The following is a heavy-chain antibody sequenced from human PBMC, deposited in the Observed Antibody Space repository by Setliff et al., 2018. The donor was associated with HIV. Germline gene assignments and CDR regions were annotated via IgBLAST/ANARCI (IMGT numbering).Heavy chain of an antibody. D-gene: IGHD2-2*02. CDR3: ARDLFGSWYTGSSGLAH. V-gene: IGHV1-2*02. J-gene: IGHJ4*02. CDR1: AYTFTDYF. CDR2: INPKTAAT. Sequence: ASVKVSCKTSAYTFTDYFVHWVRLAPGQGPEWMGWINPKTAATQYPQDFQGRVTMTSDTSTTAVYMELTRLRSDDTAVYYCARDLFGSWYTGSSGLAHWGQGTLVTVSS.